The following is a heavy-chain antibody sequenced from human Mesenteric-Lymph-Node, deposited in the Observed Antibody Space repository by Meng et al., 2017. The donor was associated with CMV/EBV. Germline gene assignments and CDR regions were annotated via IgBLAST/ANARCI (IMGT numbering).Heavy chain of an antibody. V-gene: IGHV4-61*01. D-gene: IGHD3-10*01. CDR2: VYYSGTT. Sequence: GSLRLSCTVSGGSVSSASYYWSWIRQPPGKGLEWIGYVYYSGTTNYNPSLKSRVTISVDTSKNQFSLKLSSVTAADTAMYYCARDSGYYGSGSPLDYWGQGTLVTVSS. CDR3: ARDSGYYGSGSPLDY. CDR1: GGSVSSASYY. J-gene: IGHJ4*02.